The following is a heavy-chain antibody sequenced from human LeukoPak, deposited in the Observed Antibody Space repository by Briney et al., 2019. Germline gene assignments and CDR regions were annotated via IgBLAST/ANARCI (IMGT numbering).Heavy chain of an antibody. D-gene: IGHD5-12*01. J-gene: IGHJ4*02. CDR3: AKDPRGGYSGSWYFDY. Sequence: GGSLRLSCSASGFTISSYVLSWVRQAPGKGLEWVSAISGSGESIYYADSVKGRFTISRDNSKDTLYLQMNSLTAEDTAVYYCAKDPRGGYSGSWYFDYWGQGTLVTVSS. CDR2: ISGSGESI. V-gene: IGHV3-23*01. CDR1: GFTISSYV.